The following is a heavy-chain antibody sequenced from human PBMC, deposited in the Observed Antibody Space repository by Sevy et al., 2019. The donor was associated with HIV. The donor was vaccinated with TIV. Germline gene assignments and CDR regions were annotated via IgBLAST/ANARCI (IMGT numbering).Heavy chain of an antibody. CDR2: IWYDGTNK. CDR1: GFSISGYG. J-gene: IGHJ4*02. V-gene: IGHV3-33*01. D-gene: IGHD6-19*01. CDR3: AREDIRVAGIGYYFHS. Sequence: GESLRLSCAASGFSISGYGMHWVRQAPGKGLEWVAVIWYDGTNKEYADSVKGRFTISRDNSKNTLYLQMNSLRAEDTDVYYCAREDIRVAGIGYYFHSWGQGTLVTVSS.